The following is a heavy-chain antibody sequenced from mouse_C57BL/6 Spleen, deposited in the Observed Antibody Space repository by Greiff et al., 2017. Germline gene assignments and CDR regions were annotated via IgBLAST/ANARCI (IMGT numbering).Heavy chain of an antibody. D-gene: IGHD6-5*01. J-gene: IGHJ4*01. Sequence: EVHLVESGGGLVKPGGSLKLSCAASGFTFSSYAMSWVRQTPGKRLEWVATISDGGSYTYYPDNVKGRFTISRDNAKNNLYLQMSHLKSEDTAMYYGARDEGGICNWGQGTSVTVSS. CDR3: ARDEGGICN. V-gene: IGHV5-4*01. CDR2: ISDGGSYT. CDR1: GFTFSSYA.